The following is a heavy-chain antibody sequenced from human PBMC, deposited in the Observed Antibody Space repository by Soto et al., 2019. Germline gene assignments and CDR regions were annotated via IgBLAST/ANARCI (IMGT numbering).Heavy chain of an antibody. CDR1: GGTFSSYA. Sequence: SVKVSCKASGGTFSSYAISWVRQAPGQGLEWMGGIIPIFGTANYAQKFQGRVTITADESTSTAYMELSSLRSEDTAVYYCARGGYDSSGPTDYYYYGMDVWGQGTTVTVSS. V-gene: IGHV1-69*13. J-gene: IGHJ6*02. CDR2: IIPIFGTA. D-gene: IGHD3-22*01. CDR3: ARGGYDSSGPTDYYYYGMDV.